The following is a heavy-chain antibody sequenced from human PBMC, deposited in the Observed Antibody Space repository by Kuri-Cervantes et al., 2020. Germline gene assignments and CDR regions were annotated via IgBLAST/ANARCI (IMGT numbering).Heavy chain of an antibody. Sequence: GESLKISCAASGFTFSSYWMNWIRQAPGKGLEWVSSISSSSSYIMYADSVKGRFTISRDNAKNSLYLQMNSLRAEDTAVYYCAREGEELDYWGQGTLVTVSS. D-gene: IGHD3-16*01. CDR1: GFTFSSYW. CDR2: ISSSSSYI. V-gene: IGHV3-21*01. J-gene: IGHJ4*02. CDR3: AREGEELDY.